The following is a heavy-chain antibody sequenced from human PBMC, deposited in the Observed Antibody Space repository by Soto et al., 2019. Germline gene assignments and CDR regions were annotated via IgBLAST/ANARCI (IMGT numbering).Heavy chain of an antibody. CDR2: INHSGST. CDR1: GGSFSGYY. V-gene: IGHV4-34*01. D-gene: IGHD3-3*01. CDR3: ARGTHYDFWSGYEDYYYGMDV. Sequence: PSETLSLTCAVYGGSFSGYYWSWIRQPPGKGLEWIGEINHSGSTNYNPSLKSRVTISVDTSKNQFSLKLSPVTAADTAVYYCARGTHYDFWSGYEDYYYGMDVWGQGTTVTVSS. J-gene: IGHJ6*02.